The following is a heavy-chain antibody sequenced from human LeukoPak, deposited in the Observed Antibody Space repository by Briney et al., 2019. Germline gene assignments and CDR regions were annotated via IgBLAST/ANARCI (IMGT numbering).Heavy chain of an antibody. Sequence: GGSLRLSCEASGLRFSCYGMLWVRQAPRKGLEWVAVISYDRSFKHQRDSVKGRFNIFRNKAKNTLYLQTNSLRVEDTAVYFCARELGYGSGSFYPYDSWGQGTLVTVSS. CDR3: ARELGYGSGSFYPYDS. CDR2: ISYDRSFK. CDR1: GLRFSCYG. D-gene: IGHD3-10*01. V-gene: IGHV3-30*03. J-gene: IGHJ4*02.